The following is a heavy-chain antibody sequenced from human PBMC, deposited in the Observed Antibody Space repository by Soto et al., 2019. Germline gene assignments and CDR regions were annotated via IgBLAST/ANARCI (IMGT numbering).Heavy chain of an antibody. CDR1: GGSISSGGYY. V-gene: IGHV4-31*03. CDR3: ARAEGGSCSGGSCCSTDY. CDR2: IYYSGST. Sequence: QVQLQESGPGLVKPSQTLSLTCTVSGGSISSGGYYWSWVRQHPGKGLEWIGYIYYSGSTYYNPSLSSRVTIAVDTSKNQCSLKLSSVTAADTAVYYCARAEGGSCSGGSCCSTDYWGQGTLVTVS. D-gene: IGHD2-15*01. J-gene: IGHJ4*02.